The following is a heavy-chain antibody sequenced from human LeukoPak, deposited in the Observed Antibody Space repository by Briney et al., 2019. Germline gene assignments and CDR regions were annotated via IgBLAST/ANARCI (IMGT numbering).Heavy chain of an antibody. V-gene: IGHV3-74*01. CDR3: AKDDSYGGNSIFDC. D-gene: IGHD4-23*01. CDR1: GLTFSSHW. Sequence: PTGGSLRLSCAASGLTFSSHWMHWVRQAPGKGLVWVSRITNDGSSTTYADSVKGRFTISRDNAKNMLYLQVNSLRVEDTAFYYCAKDDSYGGNSIFDCWGQGTLVTVSS. CDR2: ITNDGSST. J-gene: IGHJ4*02.